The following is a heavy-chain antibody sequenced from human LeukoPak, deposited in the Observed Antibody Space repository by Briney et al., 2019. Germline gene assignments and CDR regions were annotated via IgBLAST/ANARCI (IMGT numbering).Heavy chain of an antibody. D-gene: IGHD5-18*01. Sequence: ASVKVSCKASGYTVTSYYMHWVRQAPGQGLEWMGIINPSGGSTSYAQKFQGRVTMTRDTSTSTVYMELSSLRSEDTAVYYCAIDAKGYSYGKAPWYYFDYWGQGTLVTVSS. CDR2: INPSGGST. CDR1: GYTVTSYY. J-gene: IGHJ4*02. CDR3: AIDAKGYSYGKAPWYYFDY. V-gene: IGHV1-46*01.